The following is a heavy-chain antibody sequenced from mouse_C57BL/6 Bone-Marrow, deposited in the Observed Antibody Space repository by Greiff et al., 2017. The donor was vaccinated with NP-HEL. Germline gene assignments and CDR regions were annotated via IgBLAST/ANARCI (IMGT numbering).Heavy chain of an antibody. Sequence: VQLQQSGPVLVKPGASVKMSCKASGYTFTDYYMNWVKQSHGKSLEWIGVINPYNGGTSYNQKFKGKATLTVDKSSSTAYMELNSLTSEDSAVYYCARGGWALYYYAMDYWGQGTSVTVSS. J-gene: IGHJ4*01. D-gene: IGHD3-3*01. V-gene: IGHV1-19*01. CDR2: INPYNGGT. CDR3: ARGGWALYYYAMDY. CDR1: GYTFTDYY.